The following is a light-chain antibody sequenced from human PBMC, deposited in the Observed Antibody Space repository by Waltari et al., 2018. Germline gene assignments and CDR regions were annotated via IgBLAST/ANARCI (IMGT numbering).Light chain of an antibody. J-gene: IGLJ2*01. CDR1: SSDVGAYDY. V-gene: IGLV2-8*01. Sequence: QSALTQPPSASGSPGQSVTISCTGTSSDVGAYDYVSWYQHHPDKAPKLIIFEVNKWPSGVPDRFSGSKSGNTASLTVSGLQSEDEADYYCSSYAGTDNFVVFGGGTNLTVL. CDR3: SSYAGTDNFVV. CDR2: EVN.